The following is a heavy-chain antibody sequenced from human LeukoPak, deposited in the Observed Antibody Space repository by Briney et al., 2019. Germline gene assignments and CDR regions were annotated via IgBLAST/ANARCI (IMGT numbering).Heavy chain of an antibody. CDR3: ARRYCSGGNCYSPISWFDP. V-gene: IGHV4-61*01. CDR1: GGSVSSGNFY. J-gene: IGHJ5*02. Sequence: SETLSLTCTVSGGSVSSGNFYWSWIWQPPGKGLEWIGYIYYSGSTNYNPSLKSRVTISVDTFKNQFSLKLSSVTAADTAVYYCARRYCSGGNCYSPISWFDPWGQGTLVTVSS. CDR2: IYYSGST. D-gene: IGHD2-15*01.